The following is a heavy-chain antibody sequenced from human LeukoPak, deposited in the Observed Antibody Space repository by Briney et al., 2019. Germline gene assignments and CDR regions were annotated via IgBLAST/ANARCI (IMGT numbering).Heavy chain of an antibody. D-gene: IGHD3-10*01. V-gene: IGHV3-53*01. CDR2: IYSDNT. Sequence: PGGSLRLSCTVSGFTVSSNSISWVRQAPGKGLEWVSFIYSDNTHSSDSVKGRFTISRDNAKNTLYLQMNRLRVKDKAVYYRARGWYSGAGSGRYYYHYMVVSGKGTTVTISS. CDR1: GFTVSSNS. CDR3: ARGWYSGAGSGRYYYHYMVV. J-gene: IGHJ6*03.